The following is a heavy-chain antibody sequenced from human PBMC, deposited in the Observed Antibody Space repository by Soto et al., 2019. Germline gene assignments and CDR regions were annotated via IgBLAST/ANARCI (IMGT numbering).Heavy chain of an antibody. J-gene: IGHJ4*02. Sequence: SETLSLTCTVSGGSISSSSYYWGWIRQPPGKGLEWIGSIYYSGSTYYNPSLKSRITISVDTSKNQFSLKLSSVTAADTAVYYCAIQNSTTVVTPGLDYWGQGTLVTVSS. D-gene: IGHD4-17*01. CDR3: AIQNSTTVVTPGLDY. CDR1: GGSISSSSYY. V-gene: IGHV4-39*01. CDR2: IYYSGST.